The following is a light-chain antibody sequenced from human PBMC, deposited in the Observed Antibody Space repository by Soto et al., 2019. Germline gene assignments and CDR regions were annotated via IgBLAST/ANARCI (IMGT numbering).Light chain of an antibody. CDR1: QSVSSN. CDR2: GAS. V-gene: IGKV3-15*01. Sequence: EILMTQSPSTLSVSPGERATLSCRASQSVSSNLAWYQQKPGQAPRLLIYGASTMATGIPARFSGSGSGTEFILTISSRQSEDFAAYYCQQYNNWPPWTFGQGTKVEIK. J-gene: IGKJ1*01. CDR3: QQYNNWPPWT.